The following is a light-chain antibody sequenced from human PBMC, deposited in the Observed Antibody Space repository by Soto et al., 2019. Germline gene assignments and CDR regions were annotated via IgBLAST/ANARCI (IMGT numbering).Light chain of an antibody. CDR1: QSIQTW. CDR3: QQYASYPYT. CDR2: DAS. V-gene: IGKV1-5*01. J-gene: IGKJ2*01. Sequence: DIQMTQSPSTLSASVGDRVTISCRASQSIQTWLAWYQQKPGKAPNLLIFDASVLAVGVSSTFSASGSWAEFTLTTSSLQADDFATYYWQQYASYPYTFGRGTRLEIK.